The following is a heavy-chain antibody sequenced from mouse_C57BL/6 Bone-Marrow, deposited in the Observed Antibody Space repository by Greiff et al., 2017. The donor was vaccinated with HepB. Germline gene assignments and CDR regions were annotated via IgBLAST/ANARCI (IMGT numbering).Heavy chain of an antibody. J-gene: IGHJ4*01. V-gene: IGHV6-3*01. CDR3: TKSYYSKGGLAMDY. CDR2: IRLKSDNYAT. D-gene: IGHD2-5*01. CDR1: GFTFSNYW. Sequence: EVKVEESGGGLVQPGGSMKLSCVASGFTFSNYWMNWVRQSPEKGLEWVAQIRLKSDNYATHYAESVKGRFTISRDDSKSSVYLQMNNLRAEDTGIYYCTKSYYSKGGLAMDYWGQGTSVTVSS.